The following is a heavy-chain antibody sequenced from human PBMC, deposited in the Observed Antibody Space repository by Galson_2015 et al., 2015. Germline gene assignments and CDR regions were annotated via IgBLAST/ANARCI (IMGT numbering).Heavy chain of an antibody. D-gene: IGHD1-26*01. CDR1: GGSVTSGSYY. V-gene: IGHV4-61*01. Sequence: SETLSLTCTVSGGSVTSGSYYWSWIRQPPGKGLEWIGYILYSGSTNSNPSLRSRVTISLDSSENQFSLRLSAVTIADTAVYYCGSGLGPSGNYWGQGILVTVSS. J-gene: IGHJ4*02. CDR3: GSGLGPSGNY. CDR2: ILYSGST.